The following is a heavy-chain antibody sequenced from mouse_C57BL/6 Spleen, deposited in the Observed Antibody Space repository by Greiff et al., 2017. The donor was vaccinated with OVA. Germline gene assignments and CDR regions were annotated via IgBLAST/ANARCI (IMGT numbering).Heavy chain of an antibody. CDR3: ARGEGYDGYYEWYFDV. D-gene: IGHD2-3*01. J-gene: IGHJ1*03. V-gene: IGHV3-6*01. CDR2: ISYDGSN. CDR1: GYSITSGYY. Sequence: ESGPGLVKPSQSLSLTCSVTGYSITSGYYWNWIRQFPGNKLEWMGYISYDGSNNYNPSLKNRISITRDTSKNQFFLKLNSVTTEDTATYYCARGEGYDGYYEWYFDVWGTGTTVTVSS.